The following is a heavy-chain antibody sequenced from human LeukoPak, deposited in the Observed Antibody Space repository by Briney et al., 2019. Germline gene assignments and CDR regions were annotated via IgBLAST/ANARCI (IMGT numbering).Heavy chain of an antibody. V-gene: IGHV3-48*04. CDR2: ISSSSSTI. CDR1: GFTFSSYS. D-gene: IGHD3-3*01. CDR3: ARGKSPDFWSGYLRQWVNANYYYYYMDV. Sequence: AGGSLRLSCAASGFTFSSYSMNWVRQAPGKGLEWVSYISSSSSTIYYADSVKGRFTISRDNAKNSLYLQMNSLRAEDAAVYYCARGKSPDFWSGYLRQWVNANYYYYYMDVWGKGTTVTVSS. J-gene: IGHJ6*03.